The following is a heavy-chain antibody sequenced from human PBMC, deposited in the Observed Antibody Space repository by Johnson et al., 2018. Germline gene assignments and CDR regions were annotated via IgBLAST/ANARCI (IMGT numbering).Heavy chain of an antibody. D-gene: IGHD3-9*01. V-gene: IGHV1-8*01. Sequence: QVRLVESGAEMKKPGASVKVSCKTSGYFFTDYNINWVRQATGQGPAWMGWLNPNTGTTGYAQKFQGRVTMTRNTSTTTAYMELSSLRPEDTAVYYCARGPAHYDILTGFLSWGQGTLVTVSA. CDR2: LNPNTGTT. CDR3: ARGPAHYDILTGFLS. CDR1: GYFFTDYN. J-gene: IGHJ4*02.